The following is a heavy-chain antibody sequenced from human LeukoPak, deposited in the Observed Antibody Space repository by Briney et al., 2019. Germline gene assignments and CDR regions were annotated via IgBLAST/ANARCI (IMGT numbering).Heavy chain of an antibody. V-gene: IGHV3-33*01. CDR2: IWYDGSNK. J-gene: IGHJ3*02. CDR1: GLTFSSYG. D-gene: IGHD3-22*01. CDR3: ARDRVNYYDSSGPHYDAFDI. Sequence: TGGSLRLSCAASGLTFSSYGMHWVRQAPGKGLEWVAVIWYDGSNKYYADSVKGRFTISRDNSKNTLYLQMNSLRAEDTAVYYCARDRVNYYDSSGPHYDAFDIWGQGTMVTVSS.